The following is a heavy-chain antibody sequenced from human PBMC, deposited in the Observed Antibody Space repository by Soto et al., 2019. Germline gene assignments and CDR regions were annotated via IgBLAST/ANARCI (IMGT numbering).Heavy chain of an antibody. V-gene: IGHV4-59*08. D-gene: IGHD6-19*01. J-gene: IGHJ4*02. CDR3: ARHLAVAGMGYFDY. CDR2: IYYSGST. CDR1: GGSISSYY. Sequence: PSETLSLTCTVSGGSISSYYWSWIRQPPGKGLEWIGYIYYSGSTNYNPSLKSRVTISVDTSKNQFSLKLSSVTAADTAVYYCARHLAVAGMGYFDYWGQGTLVTVSS.